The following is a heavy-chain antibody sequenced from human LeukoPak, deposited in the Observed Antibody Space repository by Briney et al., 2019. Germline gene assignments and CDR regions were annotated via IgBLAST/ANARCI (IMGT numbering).Heavy chain of an antibody. CDR1: VYTFTSYD. CDR3: ARAWSTYDYYYMDV. Sequence: ASVKVSCKASVYTFTSYDISWVRQATGQGLEWMGWMNPNSGNTDYAQKFQGRVTMTRNTSISTAYVELSSLRSEATAVYYCARAWSTYDYYYMDVWGKGTTVTVSS. CDR2: MNPNSGNT. V-gene: IGHV1-8*01. D-gene: IGHD2-8*01. J-gene: IGHJ6*03.